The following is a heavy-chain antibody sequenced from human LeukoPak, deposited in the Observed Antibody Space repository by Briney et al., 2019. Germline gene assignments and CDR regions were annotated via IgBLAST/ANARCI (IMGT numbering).Heavy chain of an antibody. D-gene: IGHD3-22*01. V-gene: IGHV5-51*01. Sequence: KSGESLKISCKCSGYSFTTFWIGWVRQMPGKGLEWMGIVYPDDSDTRFSPSFQGQVTISADKSISTAYLQWSSLKASDSAMYYCARLDSSGYAIDYWGQGTLVTVSS. CDR1: GYSFTTFW. CDR3: ARLDSSGYAIDY. J-gene: IGHJ4*02. CDR2: VYPDDSDT.